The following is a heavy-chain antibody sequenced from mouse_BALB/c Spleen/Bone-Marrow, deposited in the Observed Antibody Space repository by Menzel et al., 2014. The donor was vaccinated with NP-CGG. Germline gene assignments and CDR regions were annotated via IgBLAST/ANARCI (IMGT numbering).Heavy chain of an antibody. J-gene: IGHJ4*01. Sequence: VQLKQSGPELVTPGASVKIPCKASGYTFTDYNIDWVKQSHGKSLEWIGDINPNNGGTIYNRKFEGKATLTVDKSSSTAYMELRSLTSEDTAVYYCARRGWAMDYWGQGTSVTVSS. CDR2: INPNNGGT. V-gene: IGHV1-18*01. CDR3: ARRGWAMDY. D-gene: IGHD2-3*01. CDR1: GYTFTDYN.